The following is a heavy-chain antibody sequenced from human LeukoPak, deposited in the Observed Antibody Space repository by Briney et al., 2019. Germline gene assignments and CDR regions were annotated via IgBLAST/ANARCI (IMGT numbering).Heavy chain of an antibody. V-gene: IGHV4-59*01. J-gene: IGHJ3*02. Sequence: PSETLSLTCTVSGGSISNYYWSWIRQPPGKRLEWIGYVSDSGSTNYNPSFKSRVTISVDTSKNQFSLKLSSVTAADTALYYCARDLRYYNILTGYDSKVFDIWGQGTTVTVSS. D-gene: IGHD3-9*01. CDR1: GGSISNYY. CDR3: ARDLRYYNILTGYDSKVFDI. CDR2: VSDSGST.